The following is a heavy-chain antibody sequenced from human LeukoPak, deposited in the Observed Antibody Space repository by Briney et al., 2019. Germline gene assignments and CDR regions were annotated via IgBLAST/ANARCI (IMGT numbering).Heavy chain of an antibody. CDR3: ARDWGCDY. V-gene: IGHV3-30-3*01. J-gene: IGHJ4*02. CDR1: GFTFSTYA. Sequence: PGGSLRLSCAASGFTFSTYAMNWVRQGPGKGLEWVAVISYDGSRKYYADSVKGRFTISRDNSWDKVYLQMNSLGAEDTSIYYCARDWGCDYWGQGTLVTVSS. CDR2: ISYDGSRK. D-gene: IGHD3-16*01.